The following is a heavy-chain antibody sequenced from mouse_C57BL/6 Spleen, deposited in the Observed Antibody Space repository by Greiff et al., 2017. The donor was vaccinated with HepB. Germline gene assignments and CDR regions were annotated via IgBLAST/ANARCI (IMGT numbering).Heavy chain of an antibody. CDR1: GYTFTDYY. CDR3: GRRRDWAWFAY. CDR2: INPNNGGT. V-gene: IGHV1-26*01. Sequence: EVQLQESGPELVKPGASVKISCKASGYTFTDYYMNWVKQSHGKSLEWIGDINPNNGGTSYNQKFKGKATLTVDKSSSTAYMELRSLTSEDSAVYYCGRRRDWAWFAYWGQGTLVTVSA. D-gene: IGHD4-1*01. J-gene: IGHJ3*01.